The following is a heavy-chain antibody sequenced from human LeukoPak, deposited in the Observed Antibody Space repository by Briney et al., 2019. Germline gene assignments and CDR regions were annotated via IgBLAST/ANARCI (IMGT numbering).Heavy chain of an antibody. CDR2: IYYSGST. CDR1: GGSISSGGYY. CDR3: ARDSGSWWFDY. D-gene: IGHD6-13*01. Sequence: SETLSLTCTVSGGSISSGGYYWSWIRQHPGKGLEWIGYIYYSGSTYYNPSLKSRVTISVDTSKNQFSLRLSSVTAADTAVYHCARDSGSWWFDYWGQGTLVTVSS. J-gene: IGHJ4*02. V-gene: IGHV4-31*03.